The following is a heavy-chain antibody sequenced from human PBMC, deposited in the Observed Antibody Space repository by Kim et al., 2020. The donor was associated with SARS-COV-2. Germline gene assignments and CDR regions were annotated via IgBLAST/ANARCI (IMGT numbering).Heavy chain of an antibody. J-gene: IGHJ2*01. CDR1: GFTFSSYA. V-gene: IGHV3-30*04. CDR3: ASNSRGYSYGPDWYFDL. D-gene: IGHD5-18*01. Sequence: GGSLRLSCAASGFTFSSYAMHWVRQAPGKGLEWVAVISYDGSNKYYADSVKGRFTISRDNSKNTLYLQMNSLRAEDTAVYYCASNSRGYSYGPDWYFDL. CDR2: ISYDGSNK.